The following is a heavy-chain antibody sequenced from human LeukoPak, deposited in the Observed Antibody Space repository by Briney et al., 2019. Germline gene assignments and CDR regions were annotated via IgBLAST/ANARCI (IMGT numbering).Heavy chain of an antibody. J-gene: IGHJ4*02. V-gene: IGHV4-59*01. CDR3: ARANYFDY. CDR2: IYHTGGT. CDR1: GGSISSYY. Sequence: SETLSLTCTVSGGSISSYYWSWFRQSPGTGLEWIGSIYHTGGTNYNPSLKSRVTISVDKSKNQFSLKLSSLTAADTAVYYCARANYFDYWGQGTLVTVSS.